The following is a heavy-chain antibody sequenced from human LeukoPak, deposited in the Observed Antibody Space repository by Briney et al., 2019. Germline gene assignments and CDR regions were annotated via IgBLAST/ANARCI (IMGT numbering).Heavy chain of an antibody. CDR3: ARSPSGSYPD. D-gene: IGHD1-26*01. J-gene: IGHJ4*02. CDR1: GGSISSTNNY. Sequence: SETLSLTCTVSGGSISSTNNYWAWIRRPPGKGLEWIVSISYSGSTSYNLSLKRRVAMSIDTSKNHFSLRLSSMTAADTATYYCARSPSGSYPDWGQGTLVTVSS. V-gene: IGHV4-39*07. CDR2: ISYSGST.